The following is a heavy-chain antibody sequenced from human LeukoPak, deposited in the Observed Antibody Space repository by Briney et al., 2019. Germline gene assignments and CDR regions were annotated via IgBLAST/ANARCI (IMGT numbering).Heavy chain of an antibody. V-gene: IGHV3-23*01. CDR1: GFTFTSYT. J-gene: IGHJ4*02. CDR2: ISGNGDRS. Sequence: GGSLRLSCAASGFTFTSYTMSWVRQAPGKGLEWVSTISGNGDRSDYADSVKGCFTISRDNSKNTVYVQMDSLRAEDTAVYYCAKGSGYSGPPDWGQGTLVTVSA. D-gene: IGHD5-12*01. CDR3: AKGSGYSGPPD.